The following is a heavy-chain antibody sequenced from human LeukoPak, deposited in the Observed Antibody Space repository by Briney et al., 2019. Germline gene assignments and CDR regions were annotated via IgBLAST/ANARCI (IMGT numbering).Heavy chain of an antibody. CDR2: IKSKTDGGTT. J-gene: IGHJ4*02. Sequence: GGSLRLSCAASGFTFSNAWMSWVRQAPGKGLEWVGRIKSKTDGGTTDYAAPVKGRFTISRDDSKSTLYLQMNSLKTEDTAVYYCTTATYNWNDARFDYWGQGTLVTVSS. D-gene: IGHD1-1*01. CDR3: TTATYNWNDARFDY. CDR1: GFTFSNAW. V-gene: IGHV3-15*01.